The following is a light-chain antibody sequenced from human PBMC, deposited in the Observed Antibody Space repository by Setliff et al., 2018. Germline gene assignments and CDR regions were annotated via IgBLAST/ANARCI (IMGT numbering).Light chain of an antibody. Sequence: QSALTQPASVSGSPGQSITISCTGTSSDIGGYKYVSWCQQHPGKAPKLMIYEVIKRPSGVSNRFSGSKSGNTASLTISGLQAEDEADCYCLSYTNSDTVVFGTGTKVTVL. CDR1: SSDIGGYKY. CDR3: LSYTNSDTVV. J-gene: IGLJ1*01. V-gene: IGLV2-14*01. CDR2: EVI.